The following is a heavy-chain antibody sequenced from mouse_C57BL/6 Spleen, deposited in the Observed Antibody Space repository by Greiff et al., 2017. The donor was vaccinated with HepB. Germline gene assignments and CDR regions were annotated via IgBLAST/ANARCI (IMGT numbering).Heavy chain of an antibody. D-gene: IGHD2-3*01. CDR1: GFNIKDDY. Sequence: EVHLVESGAELVRPGASVKLSCTASGFNIKDDYMHWVKQRPEQGLEWIGWIDPENGDTEYASKFQGKATITADTSSNTAYLQLSSLTSEDTAVYYCTTRMDDGSHWGQGTLVTVSA. V-gene: IGHV14-4*01. J-gene: IGHJ3*01. CDR3: TTRMDDGSH. CDR2: IDPENGDT.